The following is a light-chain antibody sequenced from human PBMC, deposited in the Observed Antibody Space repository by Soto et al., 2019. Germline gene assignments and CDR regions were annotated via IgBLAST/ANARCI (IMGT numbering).Light chain of an antibody. CDR1: SSDVGGYDY. CDR3: TSYTTTSTYV. V-gene: IGLV2-14*01. J-gene: IGLJ1*01. Sequence: QYALTHPASVSGSPGHSITISCTGSSSDVGGYDYVSWYQQHPGKAPKFMIYEVSNRPSGVSHRFSGSKSGNTASLTISGLQAEDEADYYCTSYTTTSTYVFGTGTKVTVL. CDR2: EVS.